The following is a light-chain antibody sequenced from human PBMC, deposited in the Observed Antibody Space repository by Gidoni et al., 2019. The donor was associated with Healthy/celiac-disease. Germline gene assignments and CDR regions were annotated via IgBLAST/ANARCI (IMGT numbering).Light chain of an antibody. CDR3: AAWDGSLNGWV. CDR1: SSNTGSNT. V-gene: IGLV1-44*01. CDR2: SNN. Sequence: TQPPSASVTPGQSVTISCSGSSSNTGSNTVIWYQQLPGTALKLLIYSNNQRPSGVPDRFSGSKSGTSASLAISGLQSEDEADYYCAAWDGSLNGWVFGGGTKLTVL. J-gene: IGLJ3*02.